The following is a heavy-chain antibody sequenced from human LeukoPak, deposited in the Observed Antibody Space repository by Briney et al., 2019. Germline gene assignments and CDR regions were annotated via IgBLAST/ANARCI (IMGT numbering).Heavy chain of an antibody. D-gene: IGHD3-22*01. CDR2: ISSSGSTI. CDR1: GFTFSDYY. J-gene: IGHJ4*02. Sequence: GGSLRLSCAASGFTFSDYYMSWIRQAPGKGLEWVSYISSSGSTIYYADSVKGRFTISRDNAKNSLYLQMNSLRAEDTAVYYCARDPSTYYYDSSGYYVGYWGQGTLVTVSS. CDR3: ARDPSTYYYDSSGYYVGY. V-gene: IGHV3-11*04.